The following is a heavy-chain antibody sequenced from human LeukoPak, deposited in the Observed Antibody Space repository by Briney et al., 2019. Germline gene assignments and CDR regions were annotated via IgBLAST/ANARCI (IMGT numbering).Heavy chain of an antibody. V-gene: IGHV3-72*01. CDR2: IRNKANSHTT. Sequence: PGGSLRLSCAASGFTFSDHYMDWIRQAPGKGLEWVARIRNKANSHTTEYAASVEGRFTISRDDSKNSLYLRTNSLKTEDTAVYYCARYQLPVRYFDFWGQGTLVTVSS. CDR1: GFTFSDHY. D-gene: IGHD2-2*01. CDR3: ARYQLPVRYFDF. J-gene: IGHJ4*02.